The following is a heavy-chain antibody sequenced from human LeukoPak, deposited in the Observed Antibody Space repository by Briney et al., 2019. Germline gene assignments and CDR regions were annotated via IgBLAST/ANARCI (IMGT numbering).Heavy chain of an antibody. CDR2: IYYSGST. V-gene: IGHV4-59*01. J-gene: IGHJ5*02. CDR1: GGSISSYY. CDR3: ARARVAYSRGRGMRFDP. Sequence: SETLSLTCTVSGGSISSYYWSWIRQPPGKGLEWIGYIYYSGSTNYNPSLKSRVTISVDTSKNQFSLKLSSVTAADTAVYYCARARVAYSRGRGMRFDPWGQGTLVTVSS. D-gene: IGHD2-21*01.